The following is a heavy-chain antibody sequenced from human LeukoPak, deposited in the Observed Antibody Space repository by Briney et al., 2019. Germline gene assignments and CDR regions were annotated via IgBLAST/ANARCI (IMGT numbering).Heavy chain of an antibody. CDR3: AKREYGELLTEYFQH. V-gene: IGHV3-74*01. Sequence: GGSLRLSCAASGFTFDDYGMSWVRQAPGKGLEWVSRINSDGSSTSYADSVKGRFTISRDNSKNTLYLQMNSLRAEDTAVYYCAKREYGELLTEYFQHWGQGTLVTVSS. D-gene: IGHD1-26*01. CDR2: INSDGSST. CDR1: GFTFDDYG. J-gene: IGHJ1*01.